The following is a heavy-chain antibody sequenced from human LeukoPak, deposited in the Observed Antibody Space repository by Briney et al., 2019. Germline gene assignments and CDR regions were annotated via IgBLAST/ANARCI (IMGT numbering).Heavy chain of an antibody. V-gene: IGHV3-64D*06. CDR3: ASPYSGYDYNFDH. J-gene: IGHJ4*02. D-gene: IGHD5-12*01. CDR2: TSSNGGST. CDR1: GFTFSSYA. Sequence: GGSLSPSFSASGFTFSSYALHGVRQAAGKGLEYVSSTSSNGGSTYYADAVKGRSTFTRDNYKNKLFLQMRRLRTDDTAVYYCASPYSGYDYNFDHWGQGTLVTVSS.